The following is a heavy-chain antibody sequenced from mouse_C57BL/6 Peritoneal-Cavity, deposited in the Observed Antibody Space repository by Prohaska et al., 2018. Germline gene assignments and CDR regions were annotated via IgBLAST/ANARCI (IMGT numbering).Heavy chain of an antibody. CDR2: IRNKANGYTT. J-gene: IGHJ2*01. CDR3: ARSTVVFDY. CDR1: GFTFPDYY. D-gene: IGHD1-1*01. Sequence: EVKLVESGGGLVQPGGSLSLSCAASGFTFPDYYISWFRQPPGKALEWLGFIRNKANGYTTEYSASVKGRFTISRDNSQSILYLQMNALRAEDSATYYCARSTVVFDYWGQGTTLTVSS. V-gene: IGHV7-3*01.